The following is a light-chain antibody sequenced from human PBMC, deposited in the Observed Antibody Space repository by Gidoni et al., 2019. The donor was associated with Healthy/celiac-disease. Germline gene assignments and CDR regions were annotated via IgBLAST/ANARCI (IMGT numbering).Light chain of an antibody. V-gene: IGKV4-1*01. J-gene: IGKJ1*01. Sequence: DIVMTQSPDSLAVSLGEGATINCKSSQSVLYSSNNKNYLAWYQQKPGQPPKLLIYWASTRESGVPDRFSGSGSGTDFTLTISSLQAEDVAVYYCQQYYSTPQTFGQXTKVEIK. CDR3: QQYYSTPQT. CDR2: WAS. CDR1: QSVLYSSNNKNY.